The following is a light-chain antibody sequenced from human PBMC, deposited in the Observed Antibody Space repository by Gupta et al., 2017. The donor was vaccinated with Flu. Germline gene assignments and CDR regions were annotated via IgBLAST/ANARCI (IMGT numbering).Light chain of an antibody. J-gene: IGKJ1*01. V-gene: IGKV3-20*01. Sequence: TLSSASVESTIIYCSASRNGNSNYLTWYQQKPGKAPRLLIYGASSRATGVPYRFSGSGSGTDFTLTIRRLQPEDFAGYYCQQYESAAETFGQGTKLEIK. CDR1: RNGNSNY. CDR3: QQYESAAET. CDR2: GAS.